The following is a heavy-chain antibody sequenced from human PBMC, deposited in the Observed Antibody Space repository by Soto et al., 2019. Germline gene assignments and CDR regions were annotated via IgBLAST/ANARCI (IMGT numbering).Heavy chain of an antibody. CDR3: ARAFGGYGSGSYYAT. CDR1: GGSISTYY. Sequence: QVQLQESGPGLVKPSETLSLTCTVSGGSISTYYWSWIRQPPGKGLQWIGYIYYSGSTNCNPSLKSRVTMSVDTSKNHFSLKLSSVTAADTAVYYCARAFGGYGSGSYYATWGQGTLVTVSS. J-gene: IGHJ5*02. D-gene: IGHD3-10*01. CDR2: IYYSGST. V-gene: IGHV4-59*01.